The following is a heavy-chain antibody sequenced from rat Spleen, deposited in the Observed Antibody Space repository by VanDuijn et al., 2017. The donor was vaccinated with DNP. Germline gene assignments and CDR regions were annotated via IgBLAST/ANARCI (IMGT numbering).Heavy chain of an antibody. CDR2: INSAGTT. CDR3: ARWPGYNPPYAMDA. V-gene: IGHV3-3*01. D-gene: IGHD1-4*01. CDR1: GYSITSSYR. J-gene: IGHJ4*01. Sequence: EVQLQESGPGLVKPSQSLSLICSVTGYSITSSYRWRWIRKFPGNKLEWMGSINSAGTTKYNPSLKSRISISRDTSKNQLFLQVNSVTTEDTATYHCARWPGYNPPYAMDAWGQGTSVTVSS.